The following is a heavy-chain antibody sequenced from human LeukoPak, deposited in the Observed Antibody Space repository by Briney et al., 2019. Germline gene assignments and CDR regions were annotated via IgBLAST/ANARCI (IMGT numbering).Heavy chain of an antibody. J-gene: IGHJ5*02. CDR1: GGSINTYY. CDR2: IYYSGST. CDR3: ARTGSATEPNRFDP. V-gene: IGHV4-59*01. D-gene: IGHD1-14*01. Sequence: SETLSLTCTVSGGSINTYYWSWIRQPPGKGLEWIGYIYYSGSTTYNPSLKSRVTISIDTSKNQLSLKLSSVTAADTAVYYCARTGSATEPNRFDPWGQGTLVTVSS.